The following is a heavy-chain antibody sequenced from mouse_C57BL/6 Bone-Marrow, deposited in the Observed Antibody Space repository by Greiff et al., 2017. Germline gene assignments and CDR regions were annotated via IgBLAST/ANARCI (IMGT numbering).Heavy chain of an antibody. CDR2: IDPENGDT. J-gene: IGHJ4*01. CDR1: GFNIKDDY. CDR3: TTYYVAMDY. D-gene: IGHD1-1*01. V-gene: IGHV14-4*01. Sequence: SGAELVRPGASVKLSCTASGFNIKDDYMHWVKQRPEQGLEWIGWIDPENGDTEYASKFQGKATRTADTSSNTAYLQLSSLTSEDTAVYYCTTYYVAMDYWGQGTSVTVSS.